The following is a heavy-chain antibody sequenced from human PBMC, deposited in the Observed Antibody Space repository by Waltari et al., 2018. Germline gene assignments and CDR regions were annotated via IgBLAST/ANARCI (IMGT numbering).Heavy chain of an antibody. V-gene: IGHV1-18*01. Sequence: QVQLVQSGGEVKKPGASVKVSCTASGYSFTNYAISWVLQAPGQGFEWMGWVRADTCNTIYAQNLQGRVTLTADTSSSTAYMELRSLRSDDTAVYYCARPSLGQYYFYGMEVWGQGTTVTVSS. CDR3: ARPSLGQYYFYGMEV. J-gene: IGHJ6*02. CDR2: VRADTCNT. D-gene: IGHD1-26*01. CDR1: GYSFTNYA.